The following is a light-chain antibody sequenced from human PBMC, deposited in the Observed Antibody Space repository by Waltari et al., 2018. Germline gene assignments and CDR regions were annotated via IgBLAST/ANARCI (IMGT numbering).Light chain of an antibody. J-gene: IGLJ2*01. CDR3: QTWGTGIQNVV. CDR2: LNSDGSH. CDR1: SGPSSYA. Sequence: QLVLTQSPSASASLGASVKLTCPLSSGPSSYAIAWHQQQPEKGPRYLMKLNSDGSHSKGDWIPDRFSGSNSGAERYLTISSLQSEDEADYYCQTWGTGIQNVVFGGGTKLTVL. V-gene: IGLV4-69*01.